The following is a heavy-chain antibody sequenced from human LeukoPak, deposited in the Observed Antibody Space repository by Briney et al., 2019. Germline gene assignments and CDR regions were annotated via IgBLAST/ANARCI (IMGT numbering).Heavy chain of an antibody. Sequence: GGSLRLSCAASGFTFSKYWMLWVRQAPGKGPESVSRINTDGTVTTYADSVKGRFTVSRDNADNTMFLQMNSVRDEDTAVYYCATKQWLAPPPDSWGQGTPVTVSS. J-gene: IGHJ4*02. CDR3: ATKQWLAPPPDS. D-gene: IGHD6-19*01. V-gene: IGHV3-74*01. CDR2: INTDGTVT. CDR1: GFTFSKYW.